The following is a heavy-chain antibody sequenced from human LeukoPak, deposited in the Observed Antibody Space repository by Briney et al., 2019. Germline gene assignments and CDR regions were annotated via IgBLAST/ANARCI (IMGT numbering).Heavy chain of an antibody. D-gene: IGHD6-6*01. CDR2: IDPSDSNT. J-gene: IGHJ4*02. CDR1: GYSFTSYW. Sequence: GESLKISCKGSGYSFTSYWISWVRQMPGKGLEWMGRIDPSDSNTNYSPSFQGHVTISADKSISTAYLQWSSLKASDTAMYYCARPAGTSSRSFDYWGQGTLDTVSS. CDR3: ARPAGTSSRSFDY. V-gene: IGHV5-10-1*01.